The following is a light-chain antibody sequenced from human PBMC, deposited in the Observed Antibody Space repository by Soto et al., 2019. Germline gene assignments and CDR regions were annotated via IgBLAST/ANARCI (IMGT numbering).Light chain of an antibody. CDR1: QSLVHSSGNTF. J-gene: IGKJ4*01. Sequence: DVVMTQSPLSLPVTIGQPASISCRSSQSLVHSSGNTFLNWFQQRPGQSPRRLIYKVSNRDSGVPYRFSGSSSGTDFTLKISRVEAEDVGVYYCMQGTHWPLTFGGGTKVEIK. CDR2: KVS. V-gene: IGKV2-30*02. CDR3: MQGTHWPLT.